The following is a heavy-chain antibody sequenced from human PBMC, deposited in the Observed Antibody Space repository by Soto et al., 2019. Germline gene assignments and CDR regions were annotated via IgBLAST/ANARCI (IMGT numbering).Heavy chain of an antibody. CDR3: ARVALSCTNGVCYIDY. Sequence: GGSLRLSCTGSGFTFGDYAMSWVRRAPGKGLEWVGFIRSKAYGGTTEWAASVRGRFTFSRDDSKRIAYLQMNSLRDEDTAVYYCARVALSCTNGVCYIDYWGQGTLVTVSS. CDR2: IRSKAYGGTT. CDR1: GFTFGDYA. D-gene: IGHD2-8*01. J-gene: IGHJ4*02. V-gene: IGHV3-49*04.